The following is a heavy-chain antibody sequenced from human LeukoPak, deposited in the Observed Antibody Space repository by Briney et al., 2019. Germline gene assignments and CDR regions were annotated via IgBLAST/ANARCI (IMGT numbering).Heavy chain of an antibody. CDR3: ARALGGRLRGVIFQPSRITYYYYMDV. CDR2: INPSGGST. J-gene: IGHJ6*03. D-gene: IGHD3-10*01. CDR1: GYTFTSYY. V-gene: IGHV1-46*01. Sequence: GASVKVSCKASGYTFTSYYMHWVRQAPGQGLEWMGIINPSGGSTSYAQKFQGRVTMTRDTSISTAYMELSSLRSEDTAVYYCARALGGRLRGVIFQPSRITYYYYMDVWGKGTTVTISS.